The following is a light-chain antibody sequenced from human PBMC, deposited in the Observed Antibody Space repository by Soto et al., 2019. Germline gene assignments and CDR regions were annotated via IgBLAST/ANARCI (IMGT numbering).Light chain of an antibody. CDR2: EVT. Sequence: QSALTQPASVSGSPGQSITISCTGTSSDIDTYNYVSWYQQHPGKAPKLIIYEVTNRPSGVSNRFSGSKSGDTASLTISGLRAEDEADYYCSSYTSSTDYVFGTGIKVTVL. V-gene: IGLV2-14*01. CDR1: SSDIDTYNY. J-gene: IGLJ1*01. CDR3: SSYTSSTDYV.